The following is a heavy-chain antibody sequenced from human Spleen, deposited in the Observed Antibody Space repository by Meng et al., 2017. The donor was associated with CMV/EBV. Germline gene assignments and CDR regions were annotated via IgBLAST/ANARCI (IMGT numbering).Heavy chain of an antibody. CDR1: GGTFSNYA. D-gene: IGHD5-24*01. CDR2: IIPFLDIA. V-gene: IGHV1-69*10. Sequence: QVQLVQSGAEVKRPGSSVKVSCKSSGGTFSNYAITWVRQAPGQGLEWMGGIIPFLDIANYAQKFQGSVTITADKSTSTAYMELSSLRSDDTAVYYCARGTVEMATIMGDFDSWGQGTLVTVSS. J-gene: IGHJ4*02. CDR3: ARGTVEMATIMGDFDS.